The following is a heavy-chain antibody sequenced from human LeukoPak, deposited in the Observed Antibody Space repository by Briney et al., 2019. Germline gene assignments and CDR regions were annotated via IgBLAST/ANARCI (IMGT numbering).Heavy chain of an antibody. V-gene: IGHV4-59*12. CDR3: ARGGNSPIDY. CDR2: IYYSGST. Sequence: PSETLSLTCTVSGGSISPYYWSWIRQPPGKGLEWIGYIYYSGSTNYNPSLKSRVTISVDTSKNQFSLKLSSVTAADAAVYYCARGGNSPIDYWGQGTLVTVSS. D-gene: IGHD2-21*01. J-gene: IGHJ4*02. CDR1: GGSISPYY.